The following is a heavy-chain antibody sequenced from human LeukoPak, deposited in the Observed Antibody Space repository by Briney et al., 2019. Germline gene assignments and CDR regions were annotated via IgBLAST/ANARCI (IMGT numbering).Heavy chain of an antibody. V-gene: IGHV4-59*01. CDR2: IYYSGST. Sequence: SETLSLTCTVSGGSISSYYWSWIRQPPGKGLEWIGYIYYSGSTNCNPSLKSRVAMSVDTSKKQFSLKLSSLTAADTAVYYCARGGTAGIAPYAFDIWGQGTMVTVSS. CDR1: GGSISSYY. CDR3: ARGGTAGIAPYAFDI. J-gene: IGHJ3*02. D-gene: IGHD6-13*01.